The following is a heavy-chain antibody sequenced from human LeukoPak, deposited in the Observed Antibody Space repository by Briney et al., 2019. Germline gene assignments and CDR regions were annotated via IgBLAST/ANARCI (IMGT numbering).Heavy chain of an antibody. CDR3: AREGPRIGYSDSTGYYY. V-gene: IGHV6-1*01. D-gene: IGHD3-22*01. Sequence: SQTLSLTCAISRDSVSSNSAAWNWIRQSPSRGLEWLGRTYYRSKWYNDYAVSLKSRITINPDTSKNHFSLQLNSVTPEDTAVYYCAREGPRIGYSDSTGYYYWGQGTLVTVSS. J-gene: IGHJ4*02. CDR1: RDSVSSNSAA. CDR2: TYYRSKWYN.